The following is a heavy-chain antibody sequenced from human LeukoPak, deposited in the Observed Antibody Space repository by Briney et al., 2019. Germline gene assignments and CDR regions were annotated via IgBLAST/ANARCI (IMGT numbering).Heavy chain of an antibody. CDR3: ARDPYYDSSGYHYFDY. J-gene: IGHJ4*02. Sequence: ASVKVSCKASGGTFSSYAISWVRQAPGQGLEWMGGTIPIFGTANYAQKFQGRVTITTDESTSTAYMELSSLRSEDTAVYYCARDPYYDSSGYHYFDYWGQGTLVTVSS. CDR1: GGTFSSYA. D-gene: IGHD3-22*01. V-gene: IGHV1-69*05. CDR2: TIPIFGTA.